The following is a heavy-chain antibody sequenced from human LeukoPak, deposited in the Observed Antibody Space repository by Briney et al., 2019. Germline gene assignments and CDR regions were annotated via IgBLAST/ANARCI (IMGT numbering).Heavy chain of an antibody. D-gene: IGHD4-17*01. CDR3: AKGRSTVTTLYGY. V-gene: IGHV3-23*01. J-gene: IGHJ4*02. CDR1: GFTFSSYA. Sequence: QSGGSLRLSCAASGFTFSSYAMSWVRQPPRKGLEWVSAISGIGCSTYYAYSVNGRFTISRDNSKNTLYLQMKSLKAEDTAVYYCAKGRSTVTTLYGYWGQGTLVTVSS. CDR2: ISGIGCST.